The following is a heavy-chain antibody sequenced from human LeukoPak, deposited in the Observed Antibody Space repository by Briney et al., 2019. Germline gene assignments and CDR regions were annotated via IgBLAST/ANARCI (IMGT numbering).Heavy chain of an antibody. Sequence: SETLSLTFTVSGGSISSYSWAWIRQPPGKGLECIGTMYYSGSTYYNPSLKSRVTISLDTSRNQFSLKLSSVTAADTAVYYCAKDTSGWSHFHYWGQGTLVTVSS. J-gene: IGHJ4*02. CDR1: GGSISSYS. CDR3: AKDTSGWSHFHY. CDR2: MYYSGST. D-gene: IGHD6-19*01. V-gene: IGHV4-39*07.